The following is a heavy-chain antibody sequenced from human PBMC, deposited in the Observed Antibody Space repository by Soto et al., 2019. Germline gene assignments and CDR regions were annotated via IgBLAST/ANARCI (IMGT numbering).Heavy chain of an antibody. Sequence: QLQLQESGPGLVKPSETLSLTCTVSGGSISSSSYYWGWIRQPPGKGLEWIGSIYYSGSTYYNPSLKSRVIISVDTSKNQFSLKLSSVTAADTAVYYCARHPYSSSSWFDPWGQGTLVTVSS. D-gene: IGHD6-6*01. J-gene: IGHJ5*02. CDR1: GGSISSSSYY. V-gene: IGHV4-39*01. CDR2: IYYSGST. CDR3: ARHPYSSSSWFDP.